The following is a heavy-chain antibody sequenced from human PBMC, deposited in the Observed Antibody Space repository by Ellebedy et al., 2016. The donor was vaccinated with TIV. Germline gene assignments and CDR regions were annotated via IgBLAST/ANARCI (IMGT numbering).Heavy chain of an antibody. CDR3: AGAKRYGWGVDAFDI. CDR2: IYYNGNT. CDR1: GGSINTGGCF. Sequence: MPSETLSLTCTVSGGSINTGGCFWSCIRQHPGKGLEWIGYIYYNGNTDYNPYLKSRVTISLDKSMNQFSLKLNAVTAADTALYYCAGAKRYGWGVDAFDIWGQGTVVTVS. V-gene: IGHV4-31*03. J-gene: IGHJ3*02. D-gene: IGHD3-10*01.